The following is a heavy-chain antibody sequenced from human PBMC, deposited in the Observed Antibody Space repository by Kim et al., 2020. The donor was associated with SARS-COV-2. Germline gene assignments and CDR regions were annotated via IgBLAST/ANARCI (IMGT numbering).Heavy chain of an antibody. V-gene: IGHV4-61*08. J-gene: IGHJ4*02. CDR1: GASVSSGGSL. CDR3: ARAPLPAGIRGFGYFDY. D-gene: IGHD2-2*02. Sequence: SETLSLTCAVSGASVSSGGSLWTWIRQPPGKGLEWIGRISYAGSTEYNPSLKSRVTVSLDTSKNQFSLKLSSVTAADTAVYFCARAPLPAGIRGFGYFDYWGQGSLVTVSS. CDR2: ISYAGST.